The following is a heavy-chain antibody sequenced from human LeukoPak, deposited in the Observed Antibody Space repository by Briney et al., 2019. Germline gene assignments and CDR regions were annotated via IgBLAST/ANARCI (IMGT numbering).Heavy chain of an antibody. Sequence: GGSLRLSCAASAFAVTTTYMSWVRQAPGKGLEWVSSINWNGGNTAYADSVKGRFTISRDTAKDSLYLQVNSLRAEDTALYYCARDRGWLQYIDYWGQGTLVTVSS. CDR3: ARDRGWLQYIDY. CDR1: AFAVTTTY. CDR2: INWNGGNT. D-gene: IGHD5-24*01. J-gene: IGHJ4*02. V-gene: IGHV3-20*04.